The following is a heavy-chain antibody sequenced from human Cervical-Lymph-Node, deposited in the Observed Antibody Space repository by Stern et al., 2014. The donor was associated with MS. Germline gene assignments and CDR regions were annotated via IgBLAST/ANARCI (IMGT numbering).Heavy chain of an antibody. CDR2: ISAYNGNT. J-gene: IGHJ4*02. V-gene: IGHV1-18*01. D-gene: IGHD4-11*01. Sequence: QDQLVQSGAEVKKPGASVKVSCKASGYTFTSYGISWVRQAPGQGLEWMGWISAYNGNTNYAQKLQGRVTMTTDTSTSTAYMELRSLRSDDTAVYYCARDRKRTTVTNRLPFDYWGQGTLVTVAS. CDR1: GYTFTSYG. CDR3: ARDRKRTTVTNRLPFDY.